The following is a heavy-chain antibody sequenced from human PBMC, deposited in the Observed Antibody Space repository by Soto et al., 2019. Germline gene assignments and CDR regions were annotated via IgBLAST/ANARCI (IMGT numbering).Heavy chain of an antibody. CDR3: ARWSYDSSGYYRFRYFDL. V-gene: IGHV1-3*01. D-gene: IGHD3-22*01. Sequence: GASVKVSCKASGYTFTSYAMHWVRQAPGQRLEWMGWINAGNGNTKYSQKFQGRVTITRDTSASTAYMELSSLRSEDTAVYYCARWSYDSSGYYRFRYFDLWGRGTLVTVSS. CDR2: INAGNGNT. J-gene: IGHJ2*01. CDR1: GYTFTSYA.